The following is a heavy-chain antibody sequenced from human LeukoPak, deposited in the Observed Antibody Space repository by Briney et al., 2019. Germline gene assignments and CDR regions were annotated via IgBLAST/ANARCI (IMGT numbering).Heavy chain of an antibody. J-gene: IGHJ4*02. CDR2: INPNSAGT. V-gene: IGHV1-2*02. Sequence: AAVKVSCKASGYTFTDYYMHWVRQAPGQGLEWMGWINPNSAGTNYAQKFEGRVTMTRDTSISTAYMELSRLRSDDTAVYYCAREDSGWYVDYWGQGTLVTVSS. D-gene: IGHD6-19*01. CDR3: AREDSGWYVDY. CDR1: GYTFTDYY.